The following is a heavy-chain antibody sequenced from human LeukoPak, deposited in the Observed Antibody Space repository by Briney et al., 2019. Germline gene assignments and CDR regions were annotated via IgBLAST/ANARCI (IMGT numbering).Heavy chain of an antibody. Sequence: SVKVSCKASGGIFSSYAISWVRQAPGQGLEWMGRIIPIFGIANYAQKFQGRVTITADKSTSTAYMELSSLRSEDTAVYYCARAGQYCGGDCFYFDYWGQGTLVTVSS. V-gene: IGHV1-69*04. CDR2: IIPIFGIA. D-gene: IGHD2-21*02. J-gene: IGHJ4*02. CDR3: ARAGQYCGGDCFYFDY. CDR1: GGIFSSYA.